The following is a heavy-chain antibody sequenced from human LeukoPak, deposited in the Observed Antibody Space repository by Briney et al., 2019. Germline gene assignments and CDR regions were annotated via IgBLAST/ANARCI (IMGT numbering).Heavy chain of an antibody. J-gene: IGHJ5*02. V-gene: IGHV4-59*02. CDR1: GGSVSDYY. CDR2: IYYTGST. D-gene: IGHD3-10*01. CDR3: ARGRSGSYYGWFDP. Sequence: SETLSLTSTVSGGSVSDYYWSWIRQSPGKGLEWIGYIYYTGSTSYNPSLRSRVTMSADTSKNQFSLKLSSVTAADTAVYYCARGRSGSYYGWFDPWGQGTLVTVSS.